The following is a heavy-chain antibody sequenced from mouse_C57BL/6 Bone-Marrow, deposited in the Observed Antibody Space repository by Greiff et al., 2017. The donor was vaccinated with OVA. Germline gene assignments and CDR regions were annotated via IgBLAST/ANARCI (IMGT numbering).Heavy chain of an antibody. CDR1: GYTFPDYE. CDR2: IDPETGGT. CDR3: TRGYSNYYAMDY. Sequence: QVQLTESGAELVRPGASVPLSCKASGYTFPDYEMHWVKQTPVPGLAWIGAIDPETGGTASNQKFKGTAILTADKSSSTAYMELRSLTSEDSAVYYGTRGYSNYYAMDYWGQGTSVTGSS. V-gene: IGHV1-15*01. J-gene: IGHJ4*01. D-gene: IGHD2-5*01.